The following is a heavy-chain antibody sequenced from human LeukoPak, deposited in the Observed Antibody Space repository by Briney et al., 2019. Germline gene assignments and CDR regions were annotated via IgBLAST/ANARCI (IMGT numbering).Heavy chain of an antibody. CDR1: GFTFSIYR. J-gene: IGHJ2*01. V-gene: IGHV3-21*01. CDR3: ARGNDCTNGVCYTWYFDL. D-gene: IGHD2-8*01. Sequence: GGSLRLSCAASGFTFSIYRMNWVRQAPGKGLEWVSSITSSGSYIDYADSVKGRFTISRDNAKNSLYLQMNSLRAEDTAVYYCARGNDCTNGVCYTWYFDLWGRGTLVTVSS. CDR2: ITSSGSYI.